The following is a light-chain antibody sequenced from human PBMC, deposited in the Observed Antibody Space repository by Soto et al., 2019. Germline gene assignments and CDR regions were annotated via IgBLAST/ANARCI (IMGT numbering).Light chain of an antibody. CDR1: QSISSY. CDR2: AVS. CDR3: RQSYSPLFT. Sequence: DIQMTQSPSSLSASVGDRVTMTCRASQSISSYLNWYQQKPGKAPKALIFAVSSLQSGVPSRFSGSGSGTEFTLTITNLQPEDFATYYCRQSYSPLFTFGPGTKVEIK. V-gene: IGKV1-39*01. J-gene: IGKJ3*01.